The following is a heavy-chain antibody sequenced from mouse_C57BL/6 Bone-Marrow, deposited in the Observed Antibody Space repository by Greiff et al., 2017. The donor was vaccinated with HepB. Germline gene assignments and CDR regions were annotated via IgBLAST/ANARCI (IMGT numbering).Heavy chain of an antibody. V-gene: IGHV1-52*01. CDR1: GYTFTSYW. J-gene: IGHJ4*01. CDR2: IDPSDSET. CDR3: ARDYYYGNAMDY. D-gene: IGHD1-1*01. Sequence: QVQLQQPGAELVRPGSSVKLSCKASGYTFTSYWMHWVKQRPIQVLEWIGNIDPSDSETHYNQKFKDKATLTVDKSSSTAYMQLSSLTSEDSAVYYCARDYYYGNAMDYWGQGTSVTVSS.